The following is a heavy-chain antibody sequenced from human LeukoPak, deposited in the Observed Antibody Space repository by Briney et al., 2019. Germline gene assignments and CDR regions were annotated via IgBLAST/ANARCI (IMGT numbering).Heavy chain of an antibody. D-gene: IGHD1-1*01. CDR2: ISGSGGST. CDR3: ARDLERSFDF. V-gene: IGHV3-23*01. CDR1: GFTFSTYG. J-gene: IGHJ4*02. Sequence: GGSLRLSCAASGFTFSTYGMTWVRQAPGKGLEWVSAISGSGGSTYYADAVKGRFTISRDTAKNSLYLQMNSLRGEDTAVYYFARDLERSFDFCGQGTLVTVSS.